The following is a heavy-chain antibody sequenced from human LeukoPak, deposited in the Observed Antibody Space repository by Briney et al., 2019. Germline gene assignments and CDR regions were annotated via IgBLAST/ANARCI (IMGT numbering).Heavy chain of an antibody. CDR3: AKDLWVYAQVGRGAFDY. Sequence: AGGSLRLSCAASGFTFSSYGMHWVRQAPGKGLEWVAFIRYDGSNKYYADSVKGRFTISRDNSKNTLYLQMNSLRAEDTAVYYCAKDLWVYAQVGRGAFDYWGQGTLVTVSS. CDR2: IRYDGSNK. CDR1: GFTFSSYG. J-gene: IGHJ4*02. D-gene: IGHD6-13*01. V-gene: IGHV3-30*02.